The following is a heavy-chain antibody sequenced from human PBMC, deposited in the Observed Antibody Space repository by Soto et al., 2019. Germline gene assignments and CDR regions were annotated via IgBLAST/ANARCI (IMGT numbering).Heavy chain of an antibody. D-gene: IGHD5-12*01. Sequence: EVQLVESGGGLVQPGGSLRLSCAASGFTFSSYAMNWVRQAPGKGLEYVSAISSNGGSTNYANSVKGRFTISRDNSKNTLYLQMGSLRAEDMAVYYCARRDGYKFDYWGQGTLVTVSS. CDR1: GFTFSSYA. CDR2: ISSNGGST. J-gene: IGHJ4*02. V-gene: IGHV3-64*01. CDR3: ARRDGYKFDY.